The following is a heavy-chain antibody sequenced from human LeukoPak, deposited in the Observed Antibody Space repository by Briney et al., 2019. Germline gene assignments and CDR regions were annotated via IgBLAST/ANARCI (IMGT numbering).Heavy chain of an antibody. V-gene: IGHV3-20*04. Sequence: PGGSLRLSCAASGFTFDDYGMSWVRQAPGKGLEWVSGINWKGGSTGYADSVKGRFTISRDNAKNSLYLQMNSLRAEDTALYYCVREGYYYDSSGYYRIMSFDYWGQGTLVTVSS. CDR1: GFTFDDYG. J-gene: IGHJ4*02. CDR2: INWKGGST. D-gene: IGHD3-22*01. CDR3: VREGYYYDSSGYYRIMSFDY.